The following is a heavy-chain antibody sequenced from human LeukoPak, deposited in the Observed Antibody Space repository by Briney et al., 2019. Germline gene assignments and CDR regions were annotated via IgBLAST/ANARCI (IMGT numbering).Heavy chain of an antibody. CDR1: GFTFSSYA. Sequence: GGSLRLSCAASGFTFSSYAMSWVRQAPGKGLEWVSAISGSGGSTYYADSVKGRFTISRDNSKNTLYLQMNSLGAEDTAVYYCAKVPAWQQLVYFDYWGQGTLVTVSS. D-gene: IGHD6-13*01. V-gene: IGHV3-23*01. CDR3: AKVPAWQQLVYFDY. CDR2: ISGSGGST. J-gene: IGHJ4*02.